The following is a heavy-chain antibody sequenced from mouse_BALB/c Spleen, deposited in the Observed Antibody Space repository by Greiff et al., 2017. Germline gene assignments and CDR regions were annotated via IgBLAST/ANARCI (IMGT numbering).Heavy chain of an antibody. CDR1: GFTFSDYY. CDR2: ISDGGSYT. V-gene: IGHV5-4*02. CDR3: ARAYGYDEAWFAY. J-gene: IGHJ3*01. D-gene: IGHD2-2*01. Sequence: EVQLVESGGGLVKPGGSLKLSCAASGFTFSDYYMYWVRQTPEKRLEWVATISDGGSYTYYPDSVKGRFTISRDNAKNNLYLQMSSLKSEDTAMYYCARAYGYDEAWFAYWGQGTLVTVSA.